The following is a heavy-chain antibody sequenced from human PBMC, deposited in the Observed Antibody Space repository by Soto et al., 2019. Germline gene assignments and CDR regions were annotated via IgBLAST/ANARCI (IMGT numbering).Heavy chain of an antibody. CDR1: GFTFSSYA. V-gene: IGHV3-23*01. Sequence: EVQLLESGGGLVQPGGSLRLSCAASGFTFSSYAMSWVRQAPEKGLEWVSAISGSGGSTYYADSVKGRFTISRDNSKNTLYLQMNSLRAEDTAVYYCAKAYDFWSGYYPYYYYGMDVWGQGTTVTVSS. D-gene: IGHD3-3*01. CDR2: ISGSGGST. CDR3: AKAYDFWSGYYPYYYYGMDV. J-gene: IGHJ6*02.